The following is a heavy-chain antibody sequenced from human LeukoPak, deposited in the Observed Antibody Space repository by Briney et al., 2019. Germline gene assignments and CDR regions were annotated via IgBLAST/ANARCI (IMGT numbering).Heavy chain of an antibody. Sequence: GGSLRLSCAASGFTVSSNYMSWVRQAPGKGLEWVSAIYSGGSTYYADSVKGRFTISRDNSKNTLYLQMNSLRAEDTAVYYCARWWLQSPYNWFDPWGQGTLVTVSS. V-gene: IGHV3-53*01. J-gene: IGHJ5*02. CDR2: IYSGGST. CDR1: GFTVSSNY. D-gene: IGHD5-24*01. CDR3: ARWWLQSPYNWFDP.